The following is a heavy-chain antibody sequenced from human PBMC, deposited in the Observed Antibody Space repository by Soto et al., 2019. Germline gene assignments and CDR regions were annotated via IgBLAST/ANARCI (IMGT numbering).Heavy chain of an antibody. CDR1: SGSVSSYY. Sequence: PSETLSLTCTVSSGSVSSYYWSWIRQPPGKGLEWIGYISHSGSTNYNPSLKSRVSISLDTSKSQFSLRLNSVTAADTAVYYCARGRTGYYYYMDVWGKGTTVTVS. J-gene: IGHJ6*03. CDR2: ISHSGST. CDR3: ARGRTGYYYYMDV. V-gene: IGHV4-59*02.